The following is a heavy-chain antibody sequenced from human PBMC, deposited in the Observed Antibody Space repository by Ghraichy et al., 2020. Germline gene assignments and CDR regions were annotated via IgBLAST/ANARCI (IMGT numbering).Heavy chain of an antibody. J-gene: IGHJ4*02. D-gene: IGHD2-21*01. CDR2: ISGSGGST. CDR3: ARERGDDSGYYFDY. Sequence: GESLNISCAASGFTFSSYAMSWVRQAPGKGLEWVSAISGSGGSTYYADSVKGRFTISRDNSKNTLYLQMNSLRAEDTAVYYCARERGDDSGYYFDYWGQGTLVTVSS. CDR1: GFTFSSYA. V-gene: IGHV3-23*01.